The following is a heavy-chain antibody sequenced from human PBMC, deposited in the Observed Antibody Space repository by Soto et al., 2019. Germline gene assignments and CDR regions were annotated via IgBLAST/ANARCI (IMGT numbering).Heavy chain of an antibody. CDR3: AGRDGYTT. CDR2: IIPTFGLP. D-gene: IGHD5-12*01. J-gene: IGHJ5*02. Sequence: QVQLVQSGSEVINPGSSVKVSCKASGTTFSSYDINWVRQAPGQGLEWMGGIIPTFGLPNYSQRFQDRLTITADESTTTAYMDLCSLTSEDTAVYFCAGRDGYTTWGQGTLVTVSA. V-gene: IGHV1-69*01. CDR1: GTTFSSYD.